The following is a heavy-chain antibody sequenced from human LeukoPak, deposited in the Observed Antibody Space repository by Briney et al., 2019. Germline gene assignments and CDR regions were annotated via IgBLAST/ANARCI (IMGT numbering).Heavy chain of an antibody. D-gene: IGHD3-22*01. CDR1: GFTFSSYA. Sequence: PGGFLRLSCAASGFTFSSYAMHWVRQAPGKGLEWVAVISYDGSNKYYADSVKGRFTISRDNSKNTLYLQMNSLRAEDTAVYYCAREGVVVMYDYWGQGTLVTVSS. J-gene: IGHJ4*02. CDR3: AREGVVVMYDY. CDR2: ISYDGSNK. V-gene: IGHV3-30-3*01.